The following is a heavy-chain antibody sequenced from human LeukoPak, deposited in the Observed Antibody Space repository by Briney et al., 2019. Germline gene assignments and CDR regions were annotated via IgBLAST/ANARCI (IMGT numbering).Heavy chain of an antibody. CDR1: GFTFSSYA. Sequence: GGSLRLSCAASGFTFSSYAMRWVRQAPGKGLEWVSAISGSGGSTYYADSVKGRFTISRDNSKNTLYLQMNSLRAEDTAVYYCAKDCGLYYSGSPGGFDPWGQGTLVTVSS. CDR3: AKDCGLYYSGSPGGFDP. D-gene: IGHD1-26*01. CDR2: ISGSGGST. J-gene: IGHJ5*02. V-gene: IGHV3-23*01.